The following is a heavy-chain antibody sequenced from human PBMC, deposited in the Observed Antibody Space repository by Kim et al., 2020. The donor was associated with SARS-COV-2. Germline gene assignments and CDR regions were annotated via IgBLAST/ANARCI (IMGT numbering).Heavy chain of an antibody. D-gene: IGHD3-16*01. CDR2: IKQDASVI. CDR3: ARPYLGGSFDI. Sequence: GGSLRLSCAASGFTFSSFWMSWVRQAPGKGLEWVASIKQDASVISYVDSVGGRFTISRDNAKNSLSLQMDSLRAEDTALYFCARPYLGGSFDIWGQGT. J-gene: IGHJ3*02. CDR1: GFTFSSFW. V-gene: IGHV3-7*01.